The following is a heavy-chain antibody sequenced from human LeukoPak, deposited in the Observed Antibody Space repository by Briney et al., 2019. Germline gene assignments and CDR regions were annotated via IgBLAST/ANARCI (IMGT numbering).Heavy chain of an antibody. CDR1: GYTFTGYY. V-gene: IGHV1-2*02. Sequence: ASVKVSCKASGYTFTGYYMHWVRQAPGQGLEWMGWINPNSGGTNYAQKFQGRVTMTRDTSISTAYMELSRLRSDDTAVYYCARDPIVVVPAAIGAFDIWGQGTMVTVSS. J-gene: IGHJ3*02. CDR3: ARDPIVVVPAAIGAFDI. D-gene: IGHD2-2*02. CDR2: INPNSGGT.